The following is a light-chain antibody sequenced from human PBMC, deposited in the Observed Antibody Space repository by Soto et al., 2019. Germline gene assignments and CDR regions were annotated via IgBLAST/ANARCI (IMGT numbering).Light chain of an antibody. Sequence: DIQMTQSPSTLSASVGDRVTITCRASHSISSSLAWYQQKPGKAPKVLIYEASNLERGVPARFSGGGFGTDFTLTISSLQPDAFATYYCQQYDSYWTFGQGTKVEIK. CDR1: HSISSS. CDR2: EAS. CDR3: QQYDSYWT. J-gene: IGKJ1*01. V-gene: IGKV1-5*03.